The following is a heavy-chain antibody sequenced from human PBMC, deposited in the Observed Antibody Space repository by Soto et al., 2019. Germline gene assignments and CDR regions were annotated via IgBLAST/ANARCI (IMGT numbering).Heavy chain of an antibody. V-gene: IGHV4-31*03. D-gene: IGHD3-10*01. Sequence: HVQLQESGPGLVKPSQTLSLTCTVSGGSISSGGYYWSWLRQHPGKGLEWIGYIYYSGSTSYNPSVKSRITISVATSKNQFSLKLSSVTAADTAVYYCASIVCSAHGEFSDWGQGTLVTVSS. CDR1: GGSISSGGYY. J-gene: IGHJ4*02. CDR2: IYYSGST. CDR3: ASIVCSAHGEFSD.